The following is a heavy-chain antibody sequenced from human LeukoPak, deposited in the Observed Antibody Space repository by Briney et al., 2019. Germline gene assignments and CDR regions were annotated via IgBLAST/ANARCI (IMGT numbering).Heavy chain of an antibody. D-gene: IGHD2-2*01. J-gene: IGHJ4*02. CDR2: IYSGGST. CDR3: ARHLSSTGGCCYVDY. V-gene: IGHV3-53*01. CDR1: GFTVSSNY. Sequence: PGGSLRLSCAASGFTVSSNYMSWVRQAPGKGLEWVSVIYSGGSTYYADSVKGRFTISRDNSKNTLYLQMNSLRAEDTAVYYCARHLSSTGGCCYVDYWGQGTLVTVSS.